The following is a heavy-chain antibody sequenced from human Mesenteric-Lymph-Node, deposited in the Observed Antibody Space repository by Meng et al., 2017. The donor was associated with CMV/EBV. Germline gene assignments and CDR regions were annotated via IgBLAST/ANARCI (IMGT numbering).Heavy chain of an antibody. CDR2: INAYNGNT. D-gene: IGHD6-13*01. J-gene: IGHJ4*02. CDR3: GRFDSSTRGTDY. Sequence: SCKASGYTFTSYGISWLRQAPGQGLEWMGWINAYNGNTNYAQNLQGRVTMTTDTSTSTAYMELRSLRSDDTAVYYCGRFDSSTRGTDYWGQGTLVTVSS. CDR1: GYTFTSYG. V-gene: IGHV1-18*01.